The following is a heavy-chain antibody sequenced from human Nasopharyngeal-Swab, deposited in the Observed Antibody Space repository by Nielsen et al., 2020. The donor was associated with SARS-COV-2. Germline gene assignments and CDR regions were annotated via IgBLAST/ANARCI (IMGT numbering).Heavy chain of an antibody. CDR3: ARTTYYYDSSGYANDAFDI. D-gene: IGHD3-22*01. CDR1: GGSISSSSYY. Sequence: SETLSLTCTVSGGSISSSSYYWGWIRQPPGKGLEWIGSIYYSGSTNYNPSLKSRVTISVDTSKNQFSLKLSSVTAADTAVYYCARTTYYYDSSGYANDAFDIWGQGTMVTVSS. CDR2: IYYSGST. V-gene: IGHV4-39*07. J-gene: IGHJ3*02.